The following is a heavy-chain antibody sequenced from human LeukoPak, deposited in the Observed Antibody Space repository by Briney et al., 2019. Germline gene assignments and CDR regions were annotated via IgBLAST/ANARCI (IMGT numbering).Heavy chain of an antibody. V-gene: IGHV4-59*01. J-gene: IGHJ4*02. CDR2: IYYSGST. D-gene: IGHD1-26*01. CDR1: GGSISSYY. Sequence: SETLSLTCTVSGGSISSYYWSWIRQPPAKGLEWIGYIYYSGSTNYNPSLKSPVTISVDTSKTQFSLKLSSVTAADTAVYYCARATGIVGATLDYWGQGTLVTVSS. CDR3: ARATGIVGATLDY.